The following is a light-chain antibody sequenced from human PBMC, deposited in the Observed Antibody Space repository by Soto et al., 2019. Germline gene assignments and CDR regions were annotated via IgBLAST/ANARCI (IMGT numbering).Light chain of an antibody. J-gene: IGLJ1*01. CDR2: SNN. CDR1: NSNVGRNG. V-gene: IGLV1-44*01. Sequence: QSVLTQPRSASGTPGQTVTISCSGSNSNVGRNGVNWYQQLPGTAPKLLLYSNNRRPSGVPDRFSGSKSGTSASLAIGGLQSEDEADYYCATWDDSLNGLYVFGTGTKLTVL. CDR3: ATWDDSLNGLYV.